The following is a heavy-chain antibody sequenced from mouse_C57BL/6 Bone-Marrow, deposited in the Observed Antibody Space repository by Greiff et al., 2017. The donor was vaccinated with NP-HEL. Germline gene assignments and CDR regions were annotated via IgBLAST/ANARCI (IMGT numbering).Heavy chain of an antibody. J-gene: IGHJ3*01. Sequence: ESGPGLVKPSQSLSLTCSVTGYSITSGYYWNWIRQPQGNKLEWMGYISYDGSNDYNPSLKNRISITRDTSKNQFFLKLKSVTTEDTATTYCARGGSYHSLAYWGQGTLVTVSA. CDR2: ISYDGSN. CDR3: ARGGSYHSLAY. V-gene: IGHV3-6*01. CDR1: GYSITSGYY.